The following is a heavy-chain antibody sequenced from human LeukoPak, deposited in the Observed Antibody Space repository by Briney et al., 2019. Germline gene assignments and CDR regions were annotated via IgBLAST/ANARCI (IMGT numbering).Heavy chain of an antibody. CDR3: ARRANPVYYDFWSGYAFDI. CDR2: IIPIFGTA. Sequence: ASVKVSCKASGYTFTSYGISWVRQAPGQGLEWMGGIIPIFGTANYAQKFQGRVTITADESTSTAYMELSSLRSEDTAVYYCARRANPVYYDFWSGYAFDIWGQGTMVTVSS. V-gene: IGHV1-69*13. J-gene: IGHJ3*02. D-gene: IGHD3-3*01. CDR1: GYTFTSYG.